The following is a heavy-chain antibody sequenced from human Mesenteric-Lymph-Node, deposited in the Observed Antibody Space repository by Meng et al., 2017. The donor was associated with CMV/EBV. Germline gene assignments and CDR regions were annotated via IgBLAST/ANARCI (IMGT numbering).Heavy chain of an antibody. D-gene: IGHD2-2*01. J-gene: IGHJ5*02. CDR2: INHSGST. CDR3: ARHREYQLLMSWLGWFDP. Sequence: SETLSLTCAVYGGSFSGYYWSWIRQPPGKGLEWIGEINHSGSTNYNPSLKSRVTISVDTSKNQFSLKLSSVTAADTAVYYCARHREYQLLMSWLGWFDPWGQGTLVTVS. CDR1: GGSFSGYY. V-gene: IGHV4-34*01.